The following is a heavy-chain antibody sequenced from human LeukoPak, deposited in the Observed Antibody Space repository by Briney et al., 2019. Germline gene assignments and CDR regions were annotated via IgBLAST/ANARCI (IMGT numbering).Heavy chain of an antibody. CDR3: ARYNWNYGEWFDP. CDR1: GYTFTSYG. Sequence: ASVKVSCKASGYTFTSYGISWVRQAPGQGLEWMGWISAYNGNTKYAQKLQGRVTMTTDTSTSTAYMELRSLRSDDTAVYCCARYNWNYGEWFDPWGQGTLVTVSS. CDR2: ISAYNGNT. J-gene: IGHJ5*02. V-gene: IGHV1-18*01. D-gene: IGHD1-7*01.